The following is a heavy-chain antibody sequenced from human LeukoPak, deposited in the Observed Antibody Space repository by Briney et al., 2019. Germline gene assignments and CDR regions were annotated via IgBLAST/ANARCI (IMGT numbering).Heavy chain of an antibody. J-gene: IGHJ4*02. CDR1: GFTFSSYG. CDR2: IRYDGSNK. CDR3: AKDLDDSSGYFDY. D-gene: IGHD3-22*01. Sequence: PGGSLRLSCAASGFTFSSYGMHCVRQAPGKGLEWVAFIRYDGSNKYYADSVKGRFTISRDNSKNTLYLQMNSLRAEDTAVYYCAKDLDDSSGYFDYWGQGTLVTVSS. V-gene: IGHV3-30*02.